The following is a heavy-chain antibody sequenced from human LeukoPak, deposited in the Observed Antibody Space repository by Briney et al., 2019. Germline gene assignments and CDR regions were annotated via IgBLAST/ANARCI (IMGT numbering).Heavy chain of an antibody. Sequence: ASVKVSCKASGYTFTSYGISWVRQAAGQGLEWMGWISAYNGNTNYAQKLQGRVTMATDTSTSTAYMELRSLRSDDTAVYYCARDGVVPAATVPDYWGQGTQVTVSS. J-gene: IGHJ4*02. CDR2: ISAYNGNT. D-gene: IGHD2-2*01. CDR1: GYTFTSYG. V-gene: IGHV1-18*01. CDR3: ARDGVVPAATVPDY.